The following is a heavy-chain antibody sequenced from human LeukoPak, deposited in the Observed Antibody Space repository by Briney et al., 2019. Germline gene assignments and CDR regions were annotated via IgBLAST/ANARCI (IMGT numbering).Heavy chain of an antibody. CDR2: ISGSGGST. V-gene: IGHV3-23*01. CDR3: AKGGSSSWYHYFDY. Sequence: GGSLRLSCAASGFTFSSYAMSWVRQAPGKGLEWVSAISGSGGSTYYADSVKGRFTISRDNSKNTLHLQMNSLRAEDTAVYYCAKGGSSSWYHYFDYWGQGTLVTVSS. D-gene: IGHD6-13*01. J-gene: IGHJ4*02. CDR1: GFTFSSYA.